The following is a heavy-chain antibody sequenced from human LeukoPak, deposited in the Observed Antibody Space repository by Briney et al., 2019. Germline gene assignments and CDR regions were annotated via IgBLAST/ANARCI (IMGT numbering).Heavy chain of an antibody. Sequence: ASVKVSCKASGYTFTSYDVNWVRQATGQGLEWMGWMNPISGDTGYALKFQGRVTMSRNTSISTAYMELGSLRSEDTAVYYCARVVVVVAATPDYWGQGTLVTVSS. V-gene: IGHV1-8*01. CDR3: ARVVVVVAATPDY. CDR1: GYTFTSYD. D-gene: IGHD2-15*01. J-gene: IGHJ4*02. CDR2: MNPISGDT.